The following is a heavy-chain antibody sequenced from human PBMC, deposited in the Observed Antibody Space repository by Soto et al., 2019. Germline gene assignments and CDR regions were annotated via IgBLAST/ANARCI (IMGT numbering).Heavy chain of an antibody. Sequence: QVQLQESGPGLVKPSQTLSLTCTVSGGSISSGDYYWSWIRQPPGKGLEWIGYIYYTGSTYYNPSLKSRXXIXSXXSKIQFSLNLSSVTAADTAVYYCARGLSGGSDFDYWGQGTLVTVSS. CDR1: GGSISSGDYY. D-gene: IGHD5-12*01. V-gene: IGHV4-30-4*01. CDR2: IYYTGST. CDR3: ARGLSGGSDFDY. J-gene: IGHJ4*02.